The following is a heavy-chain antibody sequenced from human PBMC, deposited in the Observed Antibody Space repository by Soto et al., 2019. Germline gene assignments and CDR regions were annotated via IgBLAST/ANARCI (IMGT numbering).Heavy chain of an antibody. CDR1: GFTFSSYW. CDR3: VRGGYMHACDI. V-gene: IGHV3-74*01. CDR2: MNNDGSYT. J-gene: IGHJ3*02. D-gene: IGHD6-13*01. Sequence: EVQLVESGGGLVQPGGSLRLSCAASGFTFSSYWMYWVRQAPGKGLEWVSHMNNDGSYTIYAESVKGRFTFSRDNAKNTLYLQMNSLRAEDTAVYYCVRGGYMHACDIWGQGTIVPVSS.